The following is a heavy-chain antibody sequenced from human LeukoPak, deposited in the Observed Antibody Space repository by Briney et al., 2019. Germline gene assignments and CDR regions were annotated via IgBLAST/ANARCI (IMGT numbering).Heavy chain of an antibody. J-gene: IGHJ6*02. CDR3: ASSRYESAYYYGMDV. Sequence: SETLSLTCTVSGGSISSYYWSWIRQPPGKGLEWIGYIHHSGSTNYNPSFKSRVTISIDTSQNQFSLKLSSVTAADTAVYYCASSRYESAYYYGMDVWGQGTTVTVSS. D-gene: IGHD3-22*01. CDR2: IHHSGST. CDR1: GGSISSYY. V-gene: IGHV4-59*01.